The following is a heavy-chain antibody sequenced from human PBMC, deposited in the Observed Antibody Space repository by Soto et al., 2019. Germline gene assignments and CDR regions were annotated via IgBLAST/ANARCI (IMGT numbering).Heavy chain of an antibody. CDR3: AKVRKGDYDFWSGYYAADNWFDP. J-gene: IGHJ5*02. V-gene: IGHV3-23*01. CDR1: GFTFSSYA. CDR2: ISGSGGST. D-gene: IGHD3-3*01. Sequence: PGGSLRLSCAASGFTFSSYAMSWVRQAPGKGLEWVSAISGSGGSTYYADSVKGRFTISRDNSKNTLYLQMNSLRAEDTAVNYCAKVRKGDYDFWSGYYAADNWFDPWGQGTLVTVSS.